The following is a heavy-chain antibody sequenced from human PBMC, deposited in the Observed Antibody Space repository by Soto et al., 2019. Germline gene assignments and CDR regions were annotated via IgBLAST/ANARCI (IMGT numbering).Heavy chain of an antibody. CDR2: IIGRDDYK. CDR3: AIDRVTAGDLVRPQN. D-gene: IGHD2-21*02. Sequence: PGGSLRLSCPSSGVPFSSYAMVWVRQAPGKGLYWVSSIIGRDDYKYFAASVRGRFTISRDTSRNPLYLQRXTLRVEDTAVSYGAIDRVTAGDLVRPQNWGQGTLVTVYS. V-gene: IGHV3-23*01. CDR1: GVPFSSYA. J-gene: IGHJ4*02.